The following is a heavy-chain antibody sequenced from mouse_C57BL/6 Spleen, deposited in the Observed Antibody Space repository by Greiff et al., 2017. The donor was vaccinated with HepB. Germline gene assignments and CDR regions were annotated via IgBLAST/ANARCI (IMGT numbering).Heavy chain of an antibody. CDR2: IDPETGGT. Sequence: VQLQQSGAELVRPGASVTLSCKASGYTFTDYEMHWVKQTPVHGLEWIGAIDPETGGTAYNQKFKGKAILTADKSSSTAYMELRSLTSEDSAVYYCTRWDTTVRGYYYAMDYWGQGTSVTVSS. D-gene: IGHD1-1*01. J-gene: IGHJ4*01. CDR1: GYTFTDYE. CDR3: TRWDTTVRGYYYAMDY. V-gene: IGHV1-15*01.